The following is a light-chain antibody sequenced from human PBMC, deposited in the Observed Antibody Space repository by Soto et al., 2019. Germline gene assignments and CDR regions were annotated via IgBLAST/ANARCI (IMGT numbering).Light chain of an antibody. V-gene: IGKV1-39*01. Sequence: DVRMTQSPSSLSASVGDTITITCRASRTINTYLNWYQHQPGKAPKLLIYDASTLESGVPSRFSGTGSGTEFTFPITSLQPEDFGTYYCQQCYMGWTFGQGTKVDIK. CDR1: RTINTY. J-gene: IGKJ1*01. CDR3: QQCYMGWT. CDR2: DAS.